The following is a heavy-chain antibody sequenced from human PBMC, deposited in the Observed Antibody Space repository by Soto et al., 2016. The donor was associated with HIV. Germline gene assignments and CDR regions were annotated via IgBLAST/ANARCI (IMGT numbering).Heavy chain of an antibody. J-gene: IGHJ4*02. CDR1: GDSIIKING. CDR2: SFIMVL. D-gene: IGHD2-21*01. V-gene: IGHV4-4*02. Sequence: VHLQESGPGLVKPSETLSLTCDVSGDSIIKINGGPGSASPLERGWNGLEKSFIMVLLIISRPSRGRLIISLDKSNNQFSLKLRSATAADTAIYYCARLSLGVVDGMFFDLWGQGLLVTVSS. CDR3: ARLSLGVVDGMFFDL.